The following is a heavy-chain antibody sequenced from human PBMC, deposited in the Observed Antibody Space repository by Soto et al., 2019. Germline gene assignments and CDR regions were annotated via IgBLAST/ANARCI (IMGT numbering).Heavy chain of an antibody. Sequence: QVQLVESGGGVVQPGSSLRLSCAGSGFTFNNFGFHWVRQVPGKGLEWVALISYDGGTKSFADSLKGRFTISRDDSKNTLYLQMNSLRAEDTAVYFCARDAPGGSSSYYGFFDHCGQGTLVTVSS. CDR2: ISYDGGTK. V-gene: IGHV3-30*03. CDR3: ARDAPGGSSSYYGFFDH. CDR1: GFTFNNFG. D-gene: IGHD3-22*01. J-gene: IGHJ4*02.